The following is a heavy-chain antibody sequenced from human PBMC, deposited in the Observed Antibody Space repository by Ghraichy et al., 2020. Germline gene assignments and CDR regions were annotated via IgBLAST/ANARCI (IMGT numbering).Heavy chain of an antibody. D-gene: IGHD6-19*01. V-gene: IGHV4-59*12. Sequence: ETLSLTCNVSEGSINTYYWSWLRQAPGKGLEWIGYIYHTGTTNYNPSLKTRVTMSLDTSKNEVSLTVTSVIAADTAVYYCARGPWLIRGPDQWGQGTLVTVSS. CDR3: ARGPWLIRGPDQ. CDR2: IYHTGTT. J-gene: IGHJ4*02. CDR1: EGSINTYY.